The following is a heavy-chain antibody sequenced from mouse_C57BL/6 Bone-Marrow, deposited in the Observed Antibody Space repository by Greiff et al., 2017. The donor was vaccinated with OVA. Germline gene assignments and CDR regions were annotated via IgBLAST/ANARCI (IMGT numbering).Heavy chain of an antibody. CDR1: GFNIKDDY. J-gene: IGHJ3*01. Sequence: EVQLQQSGAELVRPGASVKLSCTASGFNIKDDYMHWVKQRPEQGLEWIGWIDPENGDTEYASKFQGKATITADTSSNTAYLQLSSLTSEDTAVYYCTTSLLWLRRGAYWGQGTLVTVSA. CDR2: IDPENGDT. D-gene: IGHD2-2*01. CDR3: TTSLLWLRRGAY. V-gene: IGHV14-4*01.